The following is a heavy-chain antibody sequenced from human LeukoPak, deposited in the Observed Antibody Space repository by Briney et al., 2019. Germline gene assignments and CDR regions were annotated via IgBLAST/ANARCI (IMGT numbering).Heavy chain of an antibody. J-gene: IGHJ4*02. D-gene: IGHD3-10*01. CDR2: VDPSGDIA. Sequence: GASVKVSCKTSGYTFIHYYMHWVRQASGEGFEWMGIVDPSGDIATYAQKFQGRVTLTTDTSTSTFYMELSSLRSEDTAIYYCARDSFGVRGFDHWGQGTLVTVSS. CDR1: GYTFIHYY. CDR3: ARDSFGVRGFDH. V-gene: IGHV1-46*01.